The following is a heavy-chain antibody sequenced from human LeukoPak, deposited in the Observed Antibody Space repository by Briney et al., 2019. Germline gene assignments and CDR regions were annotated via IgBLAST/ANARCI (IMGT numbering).Heavy chain of an antibody. Sequence: PGRSLRLSCAASGFTFDDYAMHWVRQAPGKGLEWVSGISWNSGSIGYADSVKGRFTISRDNAKNSLYLQMNSLRAEDTALYYCAKDSEHYGSGSSFDYWGQGTLVTVSS. V-gene: IGHV3-9*01. CDR3: AKDSEHYGSGSSFDY. D-gene: IGHD3-10*01. CDR2: ISWNSGSI. CDR1: GFTFDDYA. J-gene: IGHJ4*02.